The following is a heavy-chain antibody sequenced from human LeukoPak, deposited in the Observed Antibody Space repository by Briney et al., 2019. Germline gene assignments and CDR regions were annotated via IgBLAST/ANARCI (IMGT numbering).Heavy chain of an antibody. CDR2: IDHSGST. V-gene: IGHV4-34*01. CDR1: GGSFSGYS. CDR3: ARVYVTVVRGRWFDP. J-gene: IGHJ5*02. Sequence: SETLSLTCAVYGGSFSGYSWTWIRQPPGKGLEWIGEIDHSGSTNYNASLTGRVIISADTSQNQFSLKLTSVTVADTAVYYCARVYVTVVRGRWFDPWGQGTLVTVSS. D-gene: IGHD3-10*01.